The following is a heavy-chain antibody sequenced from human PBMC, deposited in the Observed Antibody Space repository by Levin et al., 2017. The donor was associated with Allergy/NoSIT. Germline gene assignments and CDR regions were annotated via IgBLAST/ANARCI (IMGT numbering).Heavy chain of an antibody. V-gene: IGHV5-51*01. J-gene: IGHJ4*02. D-gene: IGHD3-10*01. CDR1: GYSFTSYW. CDR3: ARQLDGSGSYYNGRYFDY. Sequence: GESLKISCKGSGYSFTSYWIGWVRQMPGKGLEWMGIIYPGDSDTRYSPSFQGQVTISADKSISTAYLQWSSLKASDTAMYYCARQLDGSGSYYNGRYFDYWGQGTLVTVSS. CDR2: IYPGDSDT.